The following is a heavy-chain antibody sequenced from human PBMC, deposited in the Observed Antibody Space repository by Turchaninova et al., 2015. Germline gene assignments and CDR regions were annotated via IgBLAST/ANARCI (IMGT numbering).Heavy chain of an antibody. CDR1: GFTFINYW. V-gene: IGHV3-7*01. Sequence: EEQVVQSGGDLVQPGESLRLSCAASGFTFINYWFQWVRHVPGKGLGWVANRNLDARRIHDVDSVKGRFTISRVNAKKSVYLQMNSLRAEDTAVYYCAKAMHVWGRGTTVTVSS. CDR2: RNLDARRI. J-gene: IGHJ6*03. CDR3: AKAMHV.